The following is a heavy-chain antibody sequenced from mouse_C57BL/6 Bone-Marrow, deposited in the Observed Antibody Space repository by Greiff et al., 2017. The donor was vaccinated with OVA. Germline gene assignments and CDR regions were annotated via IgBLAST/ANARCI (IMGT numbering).Heavy chain of an antibody. J-gene: IGHJ2*01. CDR3: AREGGYHPFDY. D-gene: IGHD2-2*01. V-gene: IGHV5-4*01. CDR2: ISDGGSYT. CDR1: GFTFSSYA. Sequence: EVMLVESGGGLVKPGGSLKLSCAASGFTFSSYAMSWVRQTPEKRLEWVATISDGGSYTYYPDNVKGRFTISRDNAKNNLYLQMSHLKSEDTAMYYCAREGGYHPFDYWGQGTTLTVSS.